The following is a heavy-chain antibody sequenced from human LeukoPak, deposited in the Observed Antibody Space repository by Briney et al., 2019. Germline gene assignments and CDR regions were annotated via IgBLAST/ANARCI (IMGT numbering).Heavy chain of an antibody. CDR3: ARPLSGGSLFGV. CDR1: GFTFSNYT. D-gene: IGHD2-15*01. V-gene: IGHV3-21*01. Sequence: GGSLRLSCSASGFTFSNYTMNWVRQAPGKGLEWVSCIRSNSSYIYYADSLNDQFTISIHNAKISLYLQMNSLRAEDTAVYYCARPLSGGSLFGVWGKGTTVTVSS. J-gene: IGHJ6*04. CDR2: IRSNSSYI.